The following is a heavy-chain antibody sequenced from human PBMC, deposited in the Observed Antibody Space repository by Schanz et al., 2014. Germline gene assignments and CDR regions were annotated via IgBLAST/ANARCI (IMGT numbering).Heavy chain of an antibody. D-gene: IGHD2-2*01. CDR1: GLTFSDYY. J-gene: IGHJ4*02. CDR2: ISSSSSYT. V-gene: IGHV3-11*05. Sequence: GGSLRLSCAASGLTFSDYYMSWIRQAPGKGLEWVSYISSSSSYTNYADSVKGRFTISRDNAKNSLYLQMNSLSAEDTAVYYCAKVAPAATYLDSWGLGTLVTVSS. CDR3: AKVAPAATYLDS.